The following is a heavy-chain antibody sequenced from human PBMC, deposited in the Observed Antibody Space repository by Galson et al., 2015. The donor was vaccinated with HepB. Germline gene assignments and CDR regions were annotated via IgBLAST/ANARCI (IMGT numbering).Heavy chain of an antibody. CDR3: AKGPQGNPYYYESSGYRY. D-gene: IGHD3-22*01. CDR1: GFTFSNYA. Sequence: SLRLSCAASGFTFSNYAMSWVRQAPGKGLEWVSAISGSGFNTYYADSVKGRFTISRDNSKNTLYLQLNSLRAEDTAVYYCAKGPQGNPYYYESSGYRYWGQGTLVTVSS. V-gene: IGHV3-23*01. J-gene: IGHJ4*02. CDR2: ISGSGFNT.